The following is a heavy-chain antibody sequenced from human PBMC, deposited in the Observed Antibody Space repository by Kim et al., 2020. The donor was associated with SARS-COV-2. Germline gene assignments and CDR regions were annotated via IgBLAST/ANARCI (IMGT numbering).Heavy chain of an antibody. J-gene: IGHJ4*02. CDR2: ISGSGSST. D-gene: IGHD6-13*01. V-gene: IGHV3-23*01. CDR3: ATSPLSSRYFDY. CDR1: GFTFSSSA. Sequence: GGSLRLSCAASGFTFSSSAMNWVRQAPGKGLEWVSGISGSGSSTNSADSVKGRFTISRDNSKNTLYLQMNSLRAEDTAIYYCATSPLSSRYFDYWGQGTL.